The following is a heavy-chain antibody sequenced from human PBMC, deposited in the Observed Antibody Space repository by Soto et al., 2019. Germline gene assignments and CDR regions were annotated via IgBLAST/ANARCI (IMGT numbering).Heavy chain of an antibody. V-gene: IGHV4-4*07. D-gene: IGHD3-10*01. Sequence: QVQLQESGPGLVKPSETLSLTCTVSGGSISSYYWSWIRQPAGKGLEWIGRIYTSGSTNYNPSLKSRVTMSVDTSKNQFSPKLSSVSAADTAVYNCAGSERGNWYFDLWGRGTLVTVSS. J-gene: IGHJ2*01. CDR1: GGSISSYY. CDR3: AGSERGNWYFDL. CDR2: IYTSGST.